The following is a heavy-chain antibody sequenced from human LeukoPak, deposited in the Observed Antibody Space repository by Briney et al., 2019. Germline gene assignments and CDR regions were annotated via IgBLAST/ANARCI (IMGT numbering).Heavy chain of an antibody. D-gene: IGHD3-16*01. CDR1: GFTFSDYI. V-gene: IGHV3-72*01. J-gene: IGHJ3*02. Sequence: GGSLRLSCAASGFTFSDYIMDWVRQAPGKGLEWVGRIRRGANSYTTEYAASVKGRFTISRDDSKNSLYLHMNSLKTEDTAVYHCSRDGGEGGNSAFDIWGQGTMVTVSS. CDR2: IRRGANSYTT. CDR3: SRDGGEGGNSAFDI.